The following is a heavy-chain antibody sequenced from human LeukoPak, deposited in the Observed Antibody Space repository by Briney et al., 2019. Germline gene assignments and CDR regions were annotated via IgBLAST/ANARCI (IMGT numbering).Heavy chain of an antibody. Sequence: GESLKISCKGSGYSFTSYWIGWVRQMPGKGLEWMGIIYPGDSDTTYSPSFQGQVTISADKSISTAYLQWSSLKASDTAMYYCERRDGYCSSTSCYADYYYGMDVWGQGTTVTVSS. CDR2: IYPGDSDT. CDR3: ERRDGYCSSTSCYADYYYGMDV. J-gene: IGHJ6*02. V-gene: IGHV5-51*01. D-gene: IGHD2-2*01. CDR1: GYSFTSYW.